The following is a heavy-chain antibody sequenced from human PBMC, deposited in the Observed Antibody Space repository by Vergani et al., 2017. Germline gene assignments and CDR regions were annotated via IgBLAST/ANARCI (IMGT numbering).Heavy chain of an antibody. CDR2: ILGSGTA. D-gene: IGHD3-22*01. J-gene: IGHJ4*02. Sequence: QVQLQESGPGLVKPSQTLSLTCTVSGASMSSVGYYWTWIRQSAGKRLEWIGDILGSGTANYNPSFQGRVSMSVATSKNQFSLRLSSLTAADTAVYYCARLLPLYESSGYYHDFWGQGTLVIVSS. CDR1: GASMSSVGYY. V-gene: IGHV4-61*02. CDR3: ARLLPLYESSGYYHDF.